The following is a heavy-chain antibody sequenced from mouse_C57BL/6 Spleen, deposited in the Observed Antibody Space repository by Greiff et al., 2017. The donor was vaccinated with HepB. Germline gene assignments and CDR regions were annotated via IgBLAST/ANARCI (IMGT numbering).Heavy chain of an antibody. J-gene: IGHJ2*01. D-gene: IGHD1-1*01. CDR3: ARRVNYYGSSPYFDY. Sequence: EVQRVESGGGLVKPGGSLKLSCAASGFTFSSYTMSWVRQTPEKRLEWVATISGGGGNTYYPDSVKGRFTISRDNAKNTLYLQMSSLRSEDTALYYCARRVNYYGSSPYFDYWGQGTTLTVSS. CDR1: GFTFSSYT. V-gene: IGHV5-9*01. CDR2: ISGGGGNT.